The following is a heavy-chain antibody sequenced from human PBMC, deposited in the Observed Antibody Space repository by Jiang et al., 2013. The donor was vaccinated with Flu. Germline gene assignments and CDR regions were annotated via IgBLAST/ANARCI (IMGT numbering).Heavy chain of an antibody. V-gene: IGHV1-69*04. CDR3: ARVSNLYGSGWYH. CDR2: VIPVLSMT. J-gene: IGHJ4*02. CDR1: GGSFDTYA. D-gene: IGHD6-19*01. Sequence: GAEVKKPGSSVKVSCKASGGSFDTYAINWVRHAPGQGLEWMGRVIPVLSMTDYAQKFQGRVTMTADKSTTTAYLELSGLRSDDTAVYYCARVSNLYGSGWYHWGQGTLVTVSS.